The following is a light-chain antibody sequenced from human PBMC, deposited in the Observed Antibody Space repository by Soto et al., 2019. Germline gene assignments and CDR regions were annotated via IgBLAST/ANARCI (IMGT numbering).Light chain of an antibody. CDR1: QNIVRY. CDR2: KAS. V-gene: IGKV1-5*03. Sequence: DIQMTQSPSSLSASVGDRVTITCRTSQNIVRYLNWYQQKPGKAPKLLIYKASTLKSGVPSRFSGSGSGTEFTLTISSLQPDDFATYYCRHYNSYSEAFGQGTKVDI. J-gene: IGKJ1*01. CDR3: RHYNSYSEA.